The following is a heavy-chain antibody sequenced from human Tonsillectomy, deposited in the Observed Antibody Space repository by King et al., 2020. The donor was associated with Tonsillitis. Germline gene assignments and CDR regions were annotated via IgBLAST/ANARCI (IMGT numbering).Heavy chain of an antibody. CDR2: INTNTGNTGNP. CDR1: GYIFTNYA. D-gene: IGHD7-27*01. CDR3: ARDYWGSDY. Sequence: VQLVESGSESKKPGASVKVSCTASGYIFTNYAMNWVRQAPGQGLEWMGWINTNTGNTGNPTYAQGFTGRFVVSLDTSASTAYLQISSLKAEDTAVYYCARDYWGSDYWGQGTLVTVSS. J-gene: IGHJ4*02. V-gene: IGHV7-4-1*02.